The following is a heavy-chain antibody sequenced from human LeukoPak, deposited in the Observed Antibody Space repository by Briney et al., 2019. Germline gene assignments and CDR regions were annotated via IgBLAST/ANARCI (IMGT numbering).Heavy chain of an antibody. CDR3: ARVYKSSWYLNWFDP. Sequence: PSETLSLTCTVSGYSISSGYYWGWIRQPPGKGLEWIGSIYHSGSTDYNPSLKSRVSISVDTSKNQFSLKLSSVTAADTAVYYCARVYKSSWYLNWFDPWGQGTLVTVSS. D-gene: IGHD6-13*01. J-gene: IGHJ5*02. CDR2: IYHSGST. CDR1: GYSISSGYY. V-gene: IGHV4-38-2*02.